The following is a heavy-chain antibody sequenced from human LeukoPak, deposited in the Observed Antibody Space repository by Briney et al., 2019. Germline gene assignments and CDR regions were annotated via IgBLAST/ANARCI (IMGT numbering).Heavy chain of an antibody. CDR2: ISSSGSTI. CDR3: ARDHVTSSSWYVYYYYGMDV. D-gene: IGHD6-13*01. CDR1: GFTFSDYY. V-gene: IGHV3-11*01. J-gene: IGHJ6*02. Sequence: GGSLRLSCAASGFTFSDYYMSWIRQAPGKGLEWVSYISSSGSTIYYADSVKGRFTISRDNAKNSLYLQMNSLRAEDTAVYYCARDHVTSSSWYVYYYYGMDVWGQGTTVTVSS.